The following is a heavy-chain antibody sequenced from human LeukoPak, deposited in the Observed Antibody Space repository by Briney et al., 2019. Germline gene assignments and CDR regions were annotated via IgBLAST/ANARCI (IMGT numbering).Heavy chain of an antibody. CDR1: GFTVSSKY. Sequence: GGSLRLSCAASGFTVSSKYMSWVRQAPGKGLEWVSTLCSNGNTYYADSVKGRFTISRDNSKNTLSLQMNSLRAEDTAVYYCARDYYDGSAYYSYYEYWGQGTLVTVSS. V-gene: IGHV3-53*01. J-gene: IGHJ4*02. CDR2: LCSNGNT. CDR3: ARDYYDGSAYYSYYEY. D-gene: IGHD3-22*01.